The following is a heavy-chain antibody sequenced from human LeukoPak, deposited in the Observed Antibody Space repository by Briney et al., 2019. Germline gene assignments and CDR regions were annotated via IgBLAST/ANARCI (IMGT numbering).Heavy chain of an antibody. CDR3: ANMGETGFDR. CDR1: GFTFSSYG. D-gene: IGHD2-21*01. J-gene: IGHJ5*02. V-gene: IGHV3-30*02. CDR2: IRYDGSNK. Sequence: GGSLRLSCAASGFTFSSYGMHWVCKAPAKGLEWVAFIRYDGSNKYYADSVKGRFTISRDNSKNTLYLQMNSLRAEDTAVYYCANMGETGFDRWGQGTLVTVSS.